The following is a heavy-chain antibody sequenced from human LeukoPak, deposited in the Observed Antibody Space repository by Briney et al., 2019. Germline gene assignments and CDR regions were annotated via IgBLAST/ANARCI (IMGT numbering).Heavy chain of an antibody. D-gene: IGHD6-19*01. CDR3: ARRISGRGWSYDY. J-gene: IGHJ4*02. Sequence: SETLSLSCAVSGYSISSEYYWGWIRQPPGKGLEWIGSISHSGSTSYNPSLRSRVTISVDTSKTQFSLKLSSVTAADTAMYYCARRISGRGWSYDYWGQGTLVTVSS. V-gene: IGHV4-38-2*01. CDR2: ISHSGST. CDR1: GYSISSEYY.